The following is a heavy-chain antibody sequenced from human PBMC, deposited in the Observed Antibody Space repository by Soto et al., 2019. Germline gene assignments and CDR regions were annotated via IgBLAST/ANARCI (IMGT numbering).Heavy chain of an antibody. CDR3: ARVPRYCSSTSCYWGWFDP. D-gene: IGHD2-2*01. V-gene: IGHV1-8*01. J-gene: IGHJ5*02. Sequence: ASVKVSCKASGFTFTSYDINWVRQATGQGREWMGWMNPNSGNTGYAQKFQGRVTMTRNTSISTAYMELSSLRSEDTAVYYCARVPRYCSSTSCYWGWFDPWGQGXLLTVDS. CDR1: GFTFTSYD. CDR2: MNPNSGNT.